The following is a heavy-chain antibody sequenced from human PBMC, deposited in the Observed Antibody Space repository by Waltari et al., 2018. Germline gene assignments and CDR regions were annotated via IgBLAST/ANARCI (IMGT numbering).Heavy chain of an antibody. D-gene: IGHD3-10*01. J-gene: IGHJ5*02. CDR2: IYYSGST. V-gene: IGHV4-39*01. Sequence: QLQLQESGPGLVKPSETLSLTCTVPGGSISSSSYYWGWIRQPPGKGLEWIGGIYYSGSTYYNPSLKSRVTISVDTSKNQFSLKLSSVTAADTAVYYCARRFEGRFGELWNWFDPWGQGTLVTVSS. CDR3: ARRFEGRFGELWNWFDP. CDR1: GGSISSSSYY.